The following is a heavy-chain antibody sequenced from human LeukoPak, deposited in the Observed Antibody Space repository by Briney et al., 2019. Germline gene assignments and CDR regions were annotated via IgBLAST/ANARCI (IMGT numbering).Heavy chain of an antibody. Sequence: PGGSLRLSCAASGFTFRSNTMNWVRQARGKGLEWVSSISSSSSYIHYADSVRGRFTISRDNAKNSLYLQMNSLSAEDTAVYYCARDQCSSTSCYCAYWGQGTLVTVSS. CDR3: ARDQCSSTSCYCAY. CDR2: ISSSSSYI. V-gene: IGHV3-21*01. J-gene: IGHJ4*02. CDR1: GFTFRSNT. D-gene: IGHD2-2*01.